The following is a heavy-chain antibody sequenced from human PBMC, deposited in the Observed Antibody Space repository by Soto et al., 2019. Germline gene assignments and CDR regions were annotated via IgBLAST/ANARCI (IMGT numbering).Heavy chain of an antibody. D-gene: IGHD3-10*01. CDR2: IYYSGST. CDR3: ARERALTSSGSSVFGMDV. V-gene: IGHV4-31*03. Sequence: SETLSLTCTVSGGSISSGGYYWSWIRQHPGKGLEWIGYIYYSGSTYYNPSLKSRVTISVDTSKNQFSLKLSSVTAADTAVYYCARERALTSSGSSVFGMDVWGQGTTVTVYS. CDR1: GGSISSGGYY. J-gene: IGHJ6*02.